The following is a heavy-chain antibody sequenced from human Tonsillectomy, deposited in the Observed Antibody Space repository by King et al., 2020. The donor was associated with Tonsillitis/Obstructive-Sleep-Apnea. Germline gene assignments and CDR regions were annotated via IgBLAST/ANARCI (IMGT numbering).Heavy chain of an antibody. V-gene: IGHV3-30*04. CDR3: ARGRQRRLVPPFDW. Sequence: VQLVESGGGVVQPGRSLRLSCAASGFTFSGYAMHWVRQAPGKGLEWVAVISYDGSNKYYADSVKGRFTFSRDNSKNTLYLQMNSLRAEDTAVYYCARGRQRRLVPPFDWWGQGTLVTVSS. CDR2: ISYDGSNK. J-gene: IGHJ4*02. D-gene: IGHD6-13*01. CDR1: GFTFSGYA.